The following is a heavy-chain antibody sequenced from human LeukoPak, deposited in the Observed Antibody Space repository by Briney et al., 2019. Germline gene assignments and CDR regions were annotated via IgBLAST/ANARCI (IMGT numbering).Heavy chain of an antibody. V-gene: IGHV3-21*01. Sequence: GGSLRLSCEASGFAFIKYSLNWVRQAPGKGLEWIATITPTADYSYYADSLKGRFTISRDNARTSVFLQMDSLTTEDTARYFCARSVLGGYWYFNLWGRGTLVTVSS. D-gene: IGHD3-16*01. J-gene: IGHJ2*01. CDR3: ARSVLGGYWYFNL. CDR1: GFAFIKYS. CDR2: ITPTADYS.